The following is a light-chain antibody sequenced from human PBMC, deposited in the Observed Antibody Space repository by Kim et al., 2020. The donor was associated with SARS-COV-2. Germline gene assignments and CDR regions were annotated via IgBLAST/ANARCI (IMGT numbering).Light chain of an antibody. CDR1: QDVSSY. CDR2: TTS. V-gene: IGKV1-9*01. CDR3: KQLNSYPYI. J-gene: IGKJ2*01. Sequence: DTHLTQSPSFLSASVGDRVTITCRASQDVSSYLAWYQQKPGRAPKLLIYTTSTLQSGVPSRFSGSGSGTEFTLTISSLHPEDCATHFCKQLNSYPYIWGQGTKREIK.